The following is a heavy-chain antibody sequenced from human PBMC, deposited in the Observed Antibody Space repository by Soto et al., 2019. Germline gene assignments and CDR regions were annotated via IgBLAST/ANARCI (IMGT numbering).Heavy chain of an antibody. D-gene: IGHD6-13*01. CDR2: IIPIFGTA. J-gene: IGHJ3*02. Sequence: QVQLVQSGAEVKKPGSSVKVSCKASGGTFSSYAISWVRQAPGQGLEWMGGIIPIFGTANYAQKFQGRVTITADESTSTAYMELSSLRSEDTAVYYWARELTDSISWYEAFDIWGQGTMVTVSS. CDR3: ARELTDSISWYEAFDI. V-gene: IGHV1-69*01. CDR1: GGTFSSYA.